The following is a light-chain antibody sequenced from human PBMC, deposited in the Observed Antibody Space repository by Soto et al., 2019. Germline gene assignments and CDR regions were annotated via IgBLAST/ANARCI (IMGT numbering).Light chain of an antibody. CDR3: LQDYNYPWT. Sequence: PGETVTLSCSASQSFNSIYLAWYQQKHGQAPRLVIYGASTRATGIPARFSGSGSGTEFNLTISSLQPEDFATYYCLQDYNYPWTFGQGTKVDIK. CDR2: GAS. J-gene: IGKJ1*01. CDR1: QSFNSIY. V-gene: IGKV3D-7*01.